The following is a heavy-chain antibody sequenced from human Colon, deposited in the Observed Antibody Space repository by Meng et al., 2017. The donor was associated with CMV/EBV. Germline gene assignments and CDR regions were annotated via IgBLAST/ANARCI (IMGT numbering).Heavy chain of an antibody. J-gene: IGHJ5*02. CDR1: GFTFTINW. Sequence: GGSLRLSCAASGFTFTINWMTWVRQAPGKGLQWVANIKEDGSEKYYLDSVNGRFTISRDNAKDSLYLQMNSLRVDDTGVYYCARFLGNGWYDPWGQGTQVTVSS. CDR3: ARFLGNGWYDP. CDR2: IKEDGSEK. V-gene: IGHV3-7*01. D-gene: IGHD3-3*01.